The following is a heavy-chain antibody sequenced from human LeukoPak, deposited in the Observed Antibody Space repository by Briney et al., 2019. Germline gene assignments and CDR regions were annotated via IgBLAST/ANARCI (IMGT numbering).Heavy chain of an antibody. J-gene: IGHJ3*02. CDR3: ARETRHRIDSAFDI. V-gene: IGHV3-7*01. Sequence: GGSLRLSCAASGFSFREYWMSWVRQAPGKGLEWVANIKKDGSGKYYVDSVKGRFTTSRDNDKNSLYLEISRLRAEDTAVYYCARETRHRIDSAFDIWGQGTMVTVSS. CDR2: IKKDGSGK. D-gene: IGHD2-15*01. CDR1: GFSFREYW.